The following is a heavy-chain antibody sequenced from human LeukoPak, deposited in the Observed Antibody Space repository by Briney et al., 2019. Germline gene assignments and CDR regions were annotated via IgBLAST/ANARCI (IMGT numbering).Heavy chain of an antibody. V-gene: IGHV4-38-2*01. CDR2: IYHSGST. J-gene: IGHJ4*02. Sequence: PSETLSLTCAVYGGSLSGYYWGWIRQPPGKGLEWIGSIYHSGSTYYNPSLKSRVTISVDTSKNQFSLKLSSVTAADTAVYYCARQYSSSGDFDYWGQGTLVTVSS. CDR1: GGSLSGYY. D-gene: IGHD6-6*01. CDR3: ARQYSSSGDFDY.